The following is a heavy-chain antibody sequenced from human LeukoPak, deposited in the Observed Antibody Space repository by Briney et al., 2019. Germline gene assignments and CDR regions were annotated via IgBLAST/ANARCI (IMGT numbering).Heavy chain of an antibody. D-gene: IGHD3-10*01. CDR2: IYYSGST. Sequence: SETLSLTCTVSGGSISSSSYYWGWIRQPPGKGLEWIGSIYYSGSTYYNPSLKSRVTISVDTSKSQFSLKLSSVTAADTAVYYCARDQNYYGSGSYYPFDYWGQGTLVTVSS. V-gene: IGHV4-39*07. J-gene: IGHJ4*02. CDR1: GGSISSSSYY. CDR3: ARDQNYYGSGSYYPFDY.